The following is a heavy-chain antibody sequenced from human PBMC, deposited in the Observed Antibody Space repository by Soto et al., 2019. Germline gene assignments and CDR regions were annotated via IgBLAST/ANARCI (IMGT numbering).Heavy chain of an antibody. Sequence: QVRLQESGPGLVKPSETLSLTCTVAGDSISSSPYFWGWLRRSPGKGREWIATIVYNVRTYYNPYLRSRITKTVDTSNNEFSLKLSYVTAANKASYFCARAIHYADTAQEWFGPWGQGNLDSVSS. CDR1: GDSISSSPYF. D-gene: IGHD2-2*01. V-gene: IGHV4-39*01. CDR3: ARAIHYADTAQEWFGP. CDR2: IVYNVRT. J-gene: IGHJ5*02.